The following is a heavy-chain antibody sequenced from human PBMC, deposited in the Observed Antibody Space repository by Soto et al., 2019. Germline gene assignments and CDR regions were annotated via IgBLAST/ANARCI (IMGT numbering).Heavy chain of an antibody. J-gene: IGHJ4*02. V-gene: IGHV1-69*13. CDR1: GGTFSSYA. CDR2: IIPIFGTA. CDR3: ARDSKSSREDSSSWHFDY. Sequence: SVKVSGKASGGTFSSYAISWVRQAPGQGLEWMGGIIPIFGTANYAQKFQGRVTITADESTSTAYMELSSLRSEDTAVYYCARDSKSSREDSSSWHFDYWGQGTLVTVSS. D-gene: IGHD6-13*01.